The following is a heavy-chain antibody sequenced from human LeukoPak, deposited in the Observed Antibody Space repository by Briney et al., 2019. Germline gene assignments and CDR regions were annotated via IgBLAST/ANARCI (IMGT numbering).Heavy chain of an antibody. CDR2: IYYSGST. CDR3: ARVSTSGWYDFDY. J-gene: IGHJ4*02. V-gene: IGHV4-31*03. Sequence: SETLSLTCTVSGGSISSGGYYWSWIRQHPGGGLEWIGYIYYSGSTYYNPSLKSRLTISVDTSKNDFSLKLSSVTAAGTAVYYCARVSTSGWYDFDYWGQGTLVTVSS. D-gene: IGHD2-2*01. CDR1: GGSISSGGYY.